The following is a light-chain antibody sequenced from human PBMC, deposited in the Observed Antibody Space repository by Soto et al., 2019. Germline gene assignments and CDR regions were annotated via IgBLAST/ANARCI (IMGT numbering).Light chain of an antibody. CDR1: QSVSSSY. J-gene: IGKJ1*01. V-gene: IGKV3-20*01. CDR3: QQYGSART. Sequence: EIVLTQSPGTLSLSPGERATLSCRASQSVSSSYLAWYQQKPGQAPRLLIYGASSRAAATTDRFSGSGSGTDFTLTISRLEPEDFAIYYCQQYGSARTFGQGTKVDIK. CDR2: GAS.